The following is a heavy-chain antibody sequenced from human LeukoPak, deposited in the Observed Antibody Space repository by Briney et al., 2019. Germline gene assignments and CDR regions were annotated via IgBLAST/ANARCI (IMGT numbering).Heavy chain of an antibody. CDR1: GGTFIRFT. Sequence: ASVKVSCKASGGTFIRFTISWVRQAPGQGFEWMGGITPIFGTANFAQKFQGRVSITADGSTSTAFTELSSLRSEDTAVYYCAREWGLESSGYYYAYWGQGTLVTVSS. V-gene: IGHV1-69*01. J-gene: IGHJ4*02. CDR2: ITPIFGTA. CDR3: AREWGLESSGYYYAY. D-gene: IGHD3-22*01.